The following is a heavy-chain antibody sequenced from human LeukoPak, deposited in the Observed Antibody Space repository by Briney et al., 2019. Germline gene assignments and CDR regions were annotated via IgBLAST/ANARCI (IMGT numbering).Heavy chain of an antibody. D-gene: IGHD2-2*01. V-gene: IGHV3-23*01. J-gene: IGHJ5*02. Sequence: GGSLRLSCAASGFTFSDYGMSWVRQAPGKGLEWVSAISGSGGSTYYADSVKGRFTISRDNSKNTLYLQMNSLRAEDTAVYYCAKDGEDIVVVPAAMNWFDPWGQGTLVTVSS. CDR3: AKDGEDIVVVPAAMNWFDP. CDR2: ISGSGGST. CDR1: GFTFSDYG.